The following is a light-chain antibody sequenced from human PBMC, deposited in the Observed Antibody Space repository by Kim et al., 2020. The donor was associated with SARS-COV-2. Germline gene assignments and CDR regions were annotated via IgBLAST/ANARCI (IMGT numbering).Light chain of an antibody. CDR1: QTVDNSF. V-gene: IGKV3-20*01. CDR3: QQYASSPIT. CDR2: TAS. Sequence: SPGHRATLSCRASQTVDNSFLAWYQQRPGQAPRLLIYTASNRATGIPDRFSGGGSGKDFTLTISSLEPEDFGVYSCQQYASSPITFGQGTRLEIK. J-gene: IGKJ5*01.